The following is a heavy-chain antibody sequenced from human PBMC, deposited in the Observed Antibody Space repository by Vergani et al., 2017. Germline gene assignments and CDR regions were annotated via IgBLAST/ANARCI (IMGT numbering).Heavy chain of an antibody. J-gene: IGHJ4*02. CDR1: GFTFSSYA. CDR2: ISGSGGST. V-gene: IGHV3-23*04. D-gene: IGHD6-19*01. Sequence: EVQLVESGGGLVQPGGSLRLSCAASGFTFSSYAMSWVRQAPGTGLEWVSAISGSGGSTYYADSVKGRFTISSDNSKNTLYLQMNSLRAEDPAVYYCANLGQSHARSAYRRGWYPREYLDYWGQGTLVTVSS. CDR3: ANLGQSHARSAYRRGWYPREYLDY.